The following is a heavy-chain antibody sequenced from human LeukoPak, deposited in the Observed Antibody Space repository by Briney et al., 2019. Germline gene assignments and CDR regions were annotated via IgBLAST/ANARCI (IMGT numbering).Heavy chain of an antibody. D-gene: IGHD5-18*01. CDR1: GFTFSSYV. Sequence: GETLRLSRAASGFTFSSYVMSWVRQAPGKGLEWVSGISGSGGNTYYADSVKGRFTISRDNSKNTLYLQMNSLRAEDTAVYYCAKTDTAMAILGGYFDYWGQGTLVTVSS. J-gene: IGHJ4*02. CDR3: AKTDTAMAILGGYFDY. CDR2: ISGSGGNT. V-gene: IGHV3-23*01.